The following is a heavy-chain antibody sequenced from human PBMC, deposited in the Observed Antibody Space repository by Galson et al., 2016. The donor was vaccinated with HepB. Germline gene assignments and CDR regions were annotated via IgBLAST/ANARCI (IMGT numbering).Heavy chain of an antibody. CDR1: GDSMIGSSYY. V-gene: IGHV4-39*02. Sequence: ETLSLTCTVSGDSMIGSSYYWGWIRQPPGKGLEWIGSIYYGGTTYYNPSLMSRVTMSVDTSENSFSLKLTSVTAADTAVYYCARLPPKADIYYSFDYWGQGTLVVVSS. J-gene: IGHJ4*02. CDR2: IYYGGTT. D-gene: IGHD3-10*01. CDR3: ARLPPKADIYYSFDY.